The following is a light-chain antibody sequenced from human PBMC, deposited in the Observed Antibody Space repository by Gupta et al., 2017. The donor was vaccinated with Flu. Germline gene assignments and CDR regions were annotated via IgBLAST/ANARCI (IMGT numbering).Light chain of an antibody. CDR2: GAS. CDR1: QAISNH. J-gene: IGKJ2*03. Sequence: DIQLTQSPSFLSASVGDRVTITCRASQAISNHLAWYQQHRGEAPKLLIYGASSWQSGVPSRFRGSGYGKEFTLTITSRQPEDFAGYCCQQRPNRPPFSFGQGTKLEIK. CDR3: QQRPNRPPFS. V-gene: IGKV1-9*01.